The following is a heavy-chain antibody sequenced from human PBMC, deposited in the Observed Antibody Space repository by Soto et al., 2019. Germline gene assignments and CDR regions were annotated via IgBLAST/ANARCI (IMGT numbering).Heavy chain of an antibody. D-gene: IGHD7-27*01. J-gene: IGHJ4*02. Sequence: ASVKVSCKASGYTSSSYAMHWVRQAPGQRLEWMGWINAGYGNTKSSQKFQDRVTISRDTSASTAYMELTSLRSEDTAVYYCARDTGDGTFDFWGQGTLVTVSS. CDR1: GYTSSSYA. V-gene: IGHV1-3*01. CDR3: ARDTGDGTFDF. CDR2: INAGYGNT.